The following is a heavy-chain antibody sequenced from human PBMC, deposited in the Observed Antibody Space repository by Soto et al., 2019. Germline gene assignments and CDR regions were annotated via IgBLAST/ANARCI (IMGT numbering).Heavy chain of an antibody. CDR1: GGSSSSYY. V-gene: IGHV4-59*08. D-gene: IGHD3-10*01. J-gene: IGHJ4*02. Sequence: SETLSLTCTVSGGSSSSYYGSWIRQPPGKGLEWIGYIYYSGSTNYNPSLKSRVTISVDTSKNQFSLKLSSVTAADTAVYYCARRTSYYYGSGSYFDYWGQGTLVTVSS. CDR2: IYYSGST. CDR3: ARRTSYYYGSGSYFDY.